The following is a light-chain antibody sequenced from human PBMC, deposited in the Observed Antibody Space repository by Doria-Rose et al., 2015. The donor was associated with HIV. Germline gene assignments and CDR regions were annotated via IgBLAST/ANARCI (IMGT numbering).Light chain of an antibody. V-gene: IGKV3-20*01. CDR2: GAS. J-gene: IGKJ2*01. CDR3: QHYHSPPPYT. CDR1: ESINSNY. Sequence: EVVLTQSPDTLSLSPGEGTSLSCRASESINSNYLAWYQQRPGRAPRLLIYGASTRATGIPDRFSCSGSGADFTLTISRLEPEDFAVYYCQHYHSPPPYTFGQGTKLEI.